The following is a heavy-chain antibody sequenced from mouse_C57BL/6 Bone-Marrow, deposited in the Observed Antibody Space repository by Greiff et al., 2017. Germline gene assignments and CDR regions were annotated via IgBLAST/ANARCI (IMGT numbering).Heavy chain of an antibody. CDR2: ISSGSSTI. CDR3: ARDYYYGSSWFAY. V-gene: IGHV5-17*01. Sequence: KPGGSPPLSCAASGFTFSDYGMHWVRQAPEKGLEWVAYISSGSSTIYYADTVKGRFTISRDNAKNTLFLQMTSLRSEDTAMYYCARDYYYGSSWFAYWGQGTLVTVSA. J-gene: IGHJ3*01. D-gene: IGHD1-1*01. CDR1: GFTFSDYG.